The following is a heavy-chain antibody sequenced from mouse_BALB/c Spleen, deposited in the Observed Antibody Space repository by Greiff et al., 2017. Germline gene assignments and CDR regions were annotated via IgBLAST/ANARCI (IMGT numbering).Heavy chain of an antibody. Sequence: QDQLQQSGAELVRPGTSVKVSCKASGYAFTNYLIEWVKQRPGQGLEWIGVINPGSGGTNYNEKFKGKATLTADKSSSTAYMQLSSLTSDDSAVYFCAREEKIYYGNYGFAYWGQGTLVTVSA. D-gene: IGHD2-1*01. CDR1: GYAFTNYL. CDR2: INPGSGGT. CDR3: AREEKIYYGNYGFAY. V-gene: IGHV1-54*01. J-gene: IGHJ3*01.